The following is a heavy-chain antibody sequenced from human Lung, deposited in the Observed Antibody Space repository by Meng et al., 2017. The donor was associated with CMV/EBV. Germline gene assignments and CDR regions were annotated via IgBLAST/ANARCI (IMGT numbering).Heavy chain of an antibody. CDR2: ISDNGRTK. D-gene: IGHD5-24*01. Sequence: SCAASGFTYSRYAMHWVRQAPGKGLEWAAVISDNGRTKYYADSLKGRITISRDNSKNTLYLQVDSLRAEDTAIYYCARGNHGMATMGEWFEPWGQGTXVTVSS. J-gene: IGHJ5*02. CDR3: ARGNHGMATMGEWFEP. V-gene: IGHV3-30-3*01. CDR1: GFTYSRYA.